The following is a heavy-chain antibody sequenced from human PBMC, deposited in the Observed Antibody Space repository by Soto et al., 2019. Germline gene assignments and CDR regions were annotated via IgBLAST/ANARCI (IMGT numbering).Heavy chain of an antibody. D-gene: IGHD4-17*01. J-gene: IGHJ4*02. V-gene: IGHV3-23*01. CDR2: ISCGGGST. CDR1: GFTFSSYA. Sequence: GSLRLSCAASGFTFSSYAMSWVRQAPGKGLEWVAVISCGGGSTYYADSVKGRFTISRDNSKNTLYLQMNSLRAEDTAVYYCARSPPPADYGDYGGYFDYWGQGTLVTVSS. CDR3: ARSPPPADYGDYGGYFDY.